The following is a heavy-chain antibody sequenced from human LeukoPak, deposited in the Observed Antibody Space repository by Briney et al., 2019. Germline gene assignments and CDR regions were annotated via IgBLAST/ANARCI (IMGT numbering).Heavy chain of an antibody. D-gene: IGHD6-19*01. Sequence: GGSLRLSCAASGFTFINYAMSWVRQVPGRGLGWVSTITGRGDSTYVADSVKGRVTISRDNSKNSLFLQMNSVRAEDTAVYYCVKGPRPDITVAHTAEKWGQGTLVTVSS. V-gene: IGHV3-23*01. CDR3: VKGPRPDITVAHTAEK. J-gene: IGHJ4*02. CDR1: GFTFINYA. CDR2: ITGRGDST.